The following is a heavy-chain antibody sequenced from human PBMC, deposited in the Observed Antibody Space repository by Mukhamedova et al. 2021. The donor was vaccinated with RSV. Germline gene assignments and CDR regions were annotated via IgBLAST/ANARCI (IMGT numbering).Heavy chain of an antibody. CDR2: IHPADSDT. J-gene: IGHJ6*03. Sequence: IHPADSDTKYSPSFQGQVTLSVDKSINTAYLQWSTLEASDTAKYYCARQSSGRFFYFYMDVWGKGTTVTVSS. D-gene: IGHD3-10*01. V-gene: IGHV5-51*01. CDR3: ARQSSGRFFYFYMDV.